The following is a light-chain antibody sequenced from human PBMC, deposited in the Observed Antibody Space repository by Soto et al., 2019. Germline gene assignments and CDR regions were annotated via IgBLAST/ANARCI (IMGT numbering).Light chain of an antibody. V-gene: IGKV3-20*01. J-gene: IGKJ2*01. Sequence: EMVLTQAPGTLSLSPGERATISCRASQSVSSSYLAWYQQKPGQAPRLLIYGASSMATGIPDRFSGSGSGTDFTLTISRLEPADFAVYYCQHYGSSPPYTYGQGTKLDIK. CDR1: QSVSSSY. CDR2: GAS. CDR3: QHYGSSPPYT.